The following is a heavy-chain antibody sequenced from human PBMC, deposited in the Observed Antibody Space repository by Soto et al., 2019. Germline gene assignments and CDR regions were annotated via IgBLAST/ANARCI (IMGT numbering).Heavy chain of an antibody. CDR1: GGSISSYY. J-gene: IGHJ4*02. V-gene: IGHV4-59*01. CDR3: AREVEGCSGGSCYSTFDY. Sequence: SETLSLTCTVSGGSISSYYWSWIRQPPGKGLEWIGYIYYSGSTNYNPSLKSRVTISVDTSKNQFSLKLSSVTAADTAVCYCAREVEGCSGGSCYSTFDYWGQGTLVTVSS. CDR2: IYYSGST. D-gene: IGHD2-15*01.